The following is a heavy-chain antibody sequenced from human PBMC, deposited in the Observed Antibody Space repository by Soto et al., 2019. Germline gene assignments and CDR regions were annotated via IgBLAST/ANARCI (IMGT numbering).Heavy chain of an antibody. CDR3: AHSSHVVVAPYFDS. J-gene: IGHJ4*02. V-gene: IGHV2-5*01. Sequence: QITLKESGPTLVKPTQTLTLTYTFSGFSLSTSGVGVGWIRQPPGKALEWLALIYWNDDKRYSPSLKSRLTLTKATSKNQVVLTMTNMDPVDTATYYCAHSSHVVVAPYFDSWGQGTLVTVSS. D-gene: IGHD2-15*01. CDR1: GFSLSTSGVG. CDR2: IYWNDDK.